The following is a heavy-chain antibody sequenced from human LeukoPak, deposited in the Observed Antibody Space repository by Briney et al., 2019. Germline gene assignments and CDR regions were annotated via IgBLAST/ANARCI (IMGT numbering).Heavy chain of an antibody. CDR3: ARDRELDDAFDI. Sequence: ASVKVSCKASGYTFTGYYMHWVRQAPGQGLEWMGWINPNSGGTNYAQKFQGRVTMTRDTSISTAYMELSRLRSDDTAVYYCARDRELDDAFDIWGQGTMVTVSS. J-gene: IGHJ3*02. D-gene: IGHD1-1*01. CDR1: GYTFTGYY. V-gene: IGHV1-2*02. CDR2: INPNSGGT.